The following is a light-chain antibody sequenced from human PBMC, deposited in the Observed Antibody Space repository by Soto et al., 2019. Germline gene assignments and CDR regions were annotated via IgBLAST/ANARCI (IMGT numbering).Light chain of an antibody. CDR3: GTWDSSLSAVV. CDR2: DNN. V-gene: IGLV1-51*01. J-gene: IGLJ2*01. CDR1: SSNIENNY. Sequence: QSLLTQPPSVSAAPGQKVTISCSGTSSNIENNYVSWYQQLPGTAPKLLIYDNNNRPSGIPDRFSGSKSGTSATLAITGRRTGDEADYYCGTWDSSLSAVVFGGGTKLTVL.